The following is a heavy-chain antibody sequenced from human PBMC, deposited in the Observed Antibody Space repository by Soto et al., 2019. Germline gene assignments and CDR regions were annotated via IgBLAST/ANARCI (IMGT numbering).Heavy chain of an antibody. Sequence: EVQLLESGGGLVQPGGSLRLSCAASGFTFSSYAMSWVRQPPGKGLEWVSAISGSGGSTYYADSVKGRFTISRDNSKNTLDLQMNSLRAEDTAVYYCAKDTGDFWSGYRSMDVWGQGTTVTVSS. J-gene: IGHJ6*02. CDR2: ISGSGGST. CDR3: AKDTGDFWSGYRSMDV. V-gene: IGHV3-23*01. D-gene: IGHD3-3*01. CDR1: GFTFSSYA.